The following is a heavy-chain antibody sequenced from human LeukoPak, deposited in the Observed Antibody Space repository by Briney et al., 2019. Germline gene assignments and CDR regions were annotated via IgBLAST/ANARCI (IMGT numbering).Heavy chain of an antibody. J-gene: IGHJ2*01. V-gene: IGHV3-23*01. CDR3: AKDIVVVVAGQGLEEVC. CDR1: GFSFSIYA. CDR2: IRGSGTIT. Sequence: GGSLRLSCTASGFSFSIYALSWVRQAPGKGLEWVSGIRGSGTITYYADSVKGRFTISRDNSKNTLYLQMNSLRAEDTAVYYCAKDIVVVVAGQGLEEVCRGRGALVTVSS. D-gene: IGHD2-15*01.